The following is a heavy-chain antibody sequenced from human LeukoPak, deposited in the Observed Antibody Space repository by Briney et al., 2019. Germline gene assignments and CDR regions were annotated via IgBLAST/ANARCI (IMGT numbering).Heavy chain of an antibody. V-gene: IGHV3-30*18. CDR3: AKEGYTYGYSHFDF. Sequence: GGSLRLSCAASGFTFSTYGMHWVRQAPGKGLEWVAVISFDGNNKYYADSVKGRFTISRDNSKNTLFLQMNSLRAEDTAVYYCAKEGYTYGYSHFDFWSQGTLVTVSS. D-gene: IGHD5-18*01. J-gene: IGHJ4*02. CDR1: GFTFSTYG. CDR2: ISFDGNNK.